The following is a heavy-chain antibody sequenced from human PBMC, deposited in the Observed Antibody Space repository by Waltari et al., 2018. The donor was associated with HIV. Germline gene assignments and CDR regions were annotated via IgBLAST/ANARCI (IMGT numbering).Heavy chain of an antibody. CDR2: IYYSGST. D-gene: IGHD3-10*01. Sequence: QLQLQESGPGLVKPSETLSLTCTVSGGSISSSSYYWGWIRQPPGKGLEWIGSIYYSGSTYYNPSLKSRVTISVDTSKNQFSLKLSSVTAADTAVYYCARQSLYYYGSGSRREFDYWGQGTLVTVSS. V-gene: IGHV4-39*01. J-gene: IGHJ4*02. CDR1: GGSISSSSYY. CDR3: ARQSLYYYGSGSRREFDY.